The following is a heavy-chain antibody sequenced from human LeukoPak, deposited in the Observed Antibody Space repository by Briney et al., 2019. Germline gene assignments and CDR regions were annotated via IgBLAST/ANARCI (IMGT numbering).Heavy chain of an antibody. Sequence: SETLSLTCTVSGGSISSSSYYWGWIRQPPGKGLEWIGSIYYSGSTYYNPSLKSRVTISVDTSKNQFSLKLSSVTAADTAVYYCASSSPVGAFDIWGQGTMVTVSS. CDR3: ASSSPVGAFDI. CDR1: GGSISSSSYY. CDR2: IYYSGST. J-gene: IGHJ3*02. V-gene: IGHV4-39*01.